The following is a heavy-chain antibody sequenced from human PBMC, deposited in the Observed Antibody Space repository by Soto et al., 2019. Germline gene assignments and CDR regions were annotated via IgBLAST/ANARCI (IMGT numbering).Heavy chain of an antibody. CDR2: ISYDGSNK. J-gene: IGHJ4*02. D-gene: IGHD1-26*01. V-gene: IGHV3-30-3*01. CDR3: AREGGSYFLDY. CDR1: GFTFSSYA. Sequence: QVQLVESGGGVVQPGGPLRLSCAASGFTFSSYAMHWVRQAPGKGLEWVAVISYDGSNKYYADSVKGRFTISRDNSKNTLYLQMNSLRAEDTAVYYCAREGGSYFLDYWGQGTLVTVSS.